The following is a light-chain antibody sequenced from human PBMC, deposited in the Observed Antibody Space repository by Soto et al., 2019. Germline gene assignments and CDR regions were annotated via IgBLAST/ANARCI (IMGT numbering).Light chain of an antibody. V-gene: IGKV1-5*03. CDR3: QQFHSFPIT. J-gene: IGKJ5*01. CDR2: KSS. CDR1: QSISSW. Sequence: DIQMTQSPSTLSASVGDRVTITCRASQSISSWLAWYQQKPGRAPKLLIYKSSILESGVPSRFSGSGSGTEFTLTISSLQPEDYATYYCQQFHSFPITFGQGTRLEIK.